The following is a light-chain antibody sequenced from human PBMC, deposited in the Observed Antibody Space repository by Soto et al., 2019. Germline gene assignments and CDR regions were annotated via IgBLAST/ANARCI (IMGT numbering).Light chain of an antibody. J-gene: IGKJ5*01. CDR2: AAS. CDR3: QQLDSHPIS. CDR1: QGISSY. Sequence: DIQLTQSPSFLSASVGDRVTITCRASQGISSYLVWYQQKPGKAPKLLIYAASTLQSGVPSRFGGSGSGTEFTLTISSLQPEDSATYYCQQLDSHPISFGQGTRLEIK. V-gene: IGKV1-9*01.